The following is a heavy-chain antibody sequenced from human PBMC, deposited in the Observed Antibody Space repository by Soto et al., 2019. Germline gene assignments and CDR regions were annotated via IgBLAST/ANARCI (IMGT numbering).Heavy chain of an antibody. CDR1: GYSFTSYW. D-gene: IGHD3-10*01. J-gene: IGHJ6*02. V-gene: IGHV5-10-1*01. CDR3: ARAMVRGGTYYYYGMDV. CDR2: IDPSDSYT. Sequence: GESLKISCKGSGYSFTSYWISWVRQMPGKGLEWMGRIDPSDSYTNYSPSFQGHVTISADKSISTAYLQWSGLKASDTAMYYCARAMVRGGTYYYYGMDVWGQGTTVTVSS.